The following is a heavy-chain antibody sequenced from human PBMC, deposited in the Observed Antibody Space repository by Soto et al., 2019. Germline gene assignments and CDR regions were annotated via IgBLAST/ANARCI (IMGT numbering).Heavy chain of an antibody. Sequence: QVHLVESGGGLVKPGGSLRLSCAASGFTFRDYYMTWIRQAPGKGLEWISYISGSGTTVDYSDSVKGRFTISRDNAKNSLYLQMNSLRADDTAVYYCAREPYQYSSTWYYVYWGQGILVTVSS. CDR2: ISGSGTTV. CDR3: AREPYQYSSTWYYVY. CDR1: GFTFRDYY. V-gene: IGHV3-11*01. J-gene: IGHJ4*02. D-gene: IGHD2-2*01.